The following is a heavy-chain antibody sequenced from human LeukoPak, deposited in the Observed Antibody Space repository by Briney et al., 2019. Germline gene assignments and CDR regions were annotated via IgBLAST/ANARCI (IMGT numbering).Heavy chain of an antibody. Sequence: GGSLRLSCAASGFTFSSIAMSWVRQAPDKGLEWVSTISGSGGGTYYADSVKGRFTISKDDSKNTLYLQMNSLRADDTAVYYCAKDLGRYRNNFFDYWGQGNLVTVSS. CDR3: AKDLGRYRNNFFDY. CDR2: ISGSGGGT. J-gene: IGHJ4*02. CDR1: GFTFSSIA. V-gene: IGHV3-23*01. D-gene: IGHD1-26*01.